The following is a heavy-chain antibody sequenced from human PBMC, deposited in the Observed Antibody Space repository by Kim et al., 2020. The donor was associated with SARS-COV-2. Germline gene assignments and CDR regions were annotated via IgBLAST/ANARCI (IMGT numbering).Heavy chain of an antibody. Sequence: SETLSLTCAVYGGSFSDYNWSWIRQPPGKGLEWIGEINHSGSTSHSPSLKSRVTISVDTSKSQFSLRLKSMTAADTAVYYCARGRAGVVPAPVLGLGPCYDYYAMDVWGQGTAVAVSS. CDR2: INHSGST. D-gene: IGHD3-3*01. V-gene: IGHV4-34*01. J-gene: IGHJ6*02. CDR1: GGSFSDYN. CDR3: ARGRAGVVPAPVLGLGPCYDYYAMDV.